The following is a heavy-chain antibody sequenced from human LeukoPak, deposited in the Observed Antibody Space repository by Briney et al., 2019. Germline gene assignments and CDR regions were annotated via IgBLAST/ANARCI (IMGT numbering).Heavy chain of an antibody. Sequence: GGSLRLSCAASGFTFSSYEMHWVRQAPGKGLEWVSYISSSGTTIYYADSVRGRFTISRDNAKNSLYLQMNSLRAEDTAVYYCARDYGGSSPFDYWGQGTLVTVSS. CDR1: GFTFSSYE. CDR2: ISSSGTTI. J-gene: IGHJ4*02. V-gene: IGHV3-48*03. D-gene: IGHD4-23*01. CDR3: ARDYGGSSPFDY.